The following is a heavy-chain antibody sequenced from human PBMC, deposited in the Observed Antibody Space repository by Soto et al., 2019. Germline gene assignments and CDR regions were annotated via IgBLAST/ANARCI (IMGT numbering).Heavy chain of an antibody. V-gene: IGHV3-30*18. J-gene: IGHJ1*01. CDR1: GFTFSSYG. D-gene: IGHD2-15*01. CDR2: ISYDGSDK. CDR3: AHEVVVATTYFQH. Sequence: QVQLVESGGGVVQPGRSLRLSCAASGFTFSSYGMHWVHQAPGKGLEWVAVISYDGSDKYYADSVKGRFTISRANSNNTPYRKMGSLSAEDTAVYYWAHEVVVATTYFQHCGQGTLVTVSS.